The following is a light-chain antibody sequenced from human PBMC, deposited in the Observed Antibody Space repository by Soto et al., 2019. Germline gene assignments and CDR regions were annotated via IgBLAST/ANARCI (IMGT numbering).Light chain of an antibody. J-gene: IGKJ1*01. CDR1: QSLRNNY. V-gene: IGKV3-20*01. Sequence: EIVLTHSPGTLSLSPGERATLSCSASQSLRNNYLAWYQQRPGQAPRLVIYDASSRGTGIPDGFGASGSGTDFTGKVSRLAPEDFAVYYSLQYSASPRAFGQATKVDIK. CDR3: LQYSASPRA. CDR2: DAS.